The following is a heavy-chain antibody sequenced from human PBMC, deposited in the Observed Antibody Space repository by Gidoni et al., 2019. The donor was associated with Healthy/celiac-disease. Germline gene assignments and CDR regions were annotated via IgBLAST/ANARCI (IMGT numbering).Heavy chain of an antibody. Sequence: QVQLQESGPGLVKPSETLSLTCTVSGGSISSYYWSWIRQPPGKGLEWIGYIYYSGSTNYNPSLKSRVTISVDTSKNQFSLKLSSVNAADTAVYYCARDLAYCSSTSCYYYGMDVWGQGTTVTVSS. CDR3: ARDLAYCSSTSCYYYGMDV. V-gene: IGHV4-59*01. CDR1: GGSISSYY. J-gene: IGHJ6*02. CDR2: IYYSGST. D-gene: IGHD2-2*01.